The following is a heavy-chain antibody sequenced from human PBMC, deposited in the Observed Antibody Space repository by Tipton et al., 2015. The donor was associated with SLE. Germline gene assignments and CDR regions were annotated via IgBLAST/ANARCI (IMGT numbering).Heavy chain of an antibody. V-gene: IGHV4-59*01. CDR2: VYENDFT. D-gene: IGHD2-21*01. CDR3: ARGFRPYYFDP. J-gene: IGHJ4*02. CDR1: GASISTYY. Sequence: TLSLTCTVSGASISTYYWSWVRQPPGKGLEWIGYVYENDFTNYNPSLKSRVTISLDPSKSQFSLRLSSVTAADTAIYYCARGFRPYYFDPWGQGTLVTVSS.